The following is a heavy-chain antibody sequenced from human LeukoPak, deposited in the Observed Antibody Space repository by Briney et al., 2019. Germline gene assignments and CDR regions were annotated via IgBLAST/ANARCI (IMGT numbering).Heavy chain of an antibody. CDR1: GGSLSGYY. CDR3: ASGYYDYVWGSYRPPGMDV. D-gene: IGHD3-16*02. J-gene: IGHJ6*02. CDR2: INHSGST. Sequence: SETLSLTCAVYGGSLSGYYWSWIRHPPGKGLEWIGEINHSGSTNYNPSLKSRVTISVDTSKNQFSLKLSSVTAADTAVYYCASGYYDYVWGSYRPPGMDVWGQGTTVTVSS. V-gene: IGHV4-34*01.